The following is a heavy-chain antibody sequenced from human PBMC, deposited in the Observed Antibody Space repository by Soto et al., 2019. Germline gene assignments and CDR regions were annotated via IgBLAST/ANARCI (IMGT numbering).Heavy chain of an antibody. CDR3: ATDPNIAAAGTFAYFYYGMDV. D-gene: IGHD6-13*01. V-gene: IGHV1-69*01. CDR1: GGTFSSYA. J-gene: IGHJ6*02. Sequence: QVQLVQSGAEVKKPGSSVKVSCKASGGTFSSYAISWVRQAPGQGLEWMGGIIPIFGTANNAQKFKGRVTLTAEASTSTAYMELSSLRSEDTAVYYCATDPNIAAAGTFAYFYYGMDVWGQGTTVTVSS. CDR2: IIPIFGTA.